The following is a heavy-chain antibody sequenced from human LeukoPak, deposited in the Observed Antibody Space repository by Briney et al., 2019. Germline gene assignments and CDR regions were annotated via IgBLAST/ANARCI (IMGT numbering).Heavy chain of an antibody. CDR2: ITSSSGTV. Sequence: PGGSLRLSCAASGFTFNSYSMNWVRQAPGKGLEWVSYITSSSGTVYYADSVKGRFTISRDNAKNSLYLQMNSLRAEDTAVYYCARALSGAGSSYYYYYYMDVWGKGTTVTISS. J-gene: IGHJ6*03. D-gene: IGHD3-10*01. CDR1: GFTFNSYS. CDR3: ARALSGAGSSYYYYYYMDV. V-gene: IGHV3-48*01.